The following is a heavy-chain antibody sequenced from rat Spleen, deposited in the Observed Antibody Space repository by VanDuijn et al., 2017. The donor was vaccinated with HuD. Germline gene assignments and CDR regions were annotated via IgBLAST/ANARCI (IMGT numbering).Heavy chain of an antibody. D-gene: IGHD1-2*01. V-gene: IGHV2-13*01. CDR2: IWGNGNT. J-gene: IGHJ2*01. CDR1: GFSLTSYN. CDR3: TRSGYYYSSYVPFFDY. Sequence: QVQLKESGPGLVQPSQTLSLTCTVSGFSLTSYNVHWVRQPPGKGLEWMGVIWGNGNTNYNSALKSRLSISRDTSKSQVFLKMNSLQTDDTAIYFCTRSGYYYSSYVPFFDYWGQGVMVTVSS.